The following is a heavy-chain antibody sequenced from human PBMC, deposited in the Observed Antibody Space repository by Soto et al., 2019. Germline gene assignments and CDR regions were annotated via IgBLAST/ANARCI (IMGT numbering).Heavy chain of an antibody. CDR2: IIPIFGTA. V-gene: IGHV1-69*13. CDR1: GGTFSSYA. Sequence: ASVKVSCKASGGTFSSYAISWVRQAPGQGLEWMGGIIPIFGTANYAQKFQGRVTITADESTSTAYMKLSSLRSEDTAAYYCASKGVYYDSSGYYQRNYYYYGMDVGGQGTRVTVS. CDR3: ASKGVYYDSSGYYQRNYYYYGMDV. D-gene: IGHD3-22*01. J-gene: IGHJ6*02.